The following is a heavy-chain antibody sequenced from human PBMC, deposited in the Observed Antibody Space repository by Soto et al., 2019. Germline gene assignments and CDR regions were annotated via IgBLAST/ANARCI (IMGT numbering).Heavy chain of an antibody. CDR3: ARIAATGRGWDV. J-gene: IGHJ6*02. D-gene: IGHD6-13*01. CDR1: GFTFSSYW. CDR2: IKQDGSEE. V-gene: IGHV3-7*01. Sequence: EVQLVESGGGLVQPGGSLRLSCEDSGFTFSSYWMSWVRQAPVKGLEWVGNIKQDGSEENYVDSLKGRFTISRDNAKNSMYLQINSLRAEDTAVYYCARIAATGRGWDVWGQGTTVVVSS.